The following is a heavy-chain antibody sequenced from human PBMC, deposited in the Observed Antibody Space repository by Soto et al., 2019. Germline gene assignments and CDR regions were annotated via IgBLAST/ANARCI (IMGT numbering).Heavy chain of an antibody. CDR3: ARRLNRGSFDH. CDR2: VYYSGSV. J-gene: IGHJ5*02. Sequence: QVHLQESGPGLVKPSETLSLTCNVSGVSLTGYHWNWIRQPPGKTLEWIGFVYYSGSVSYNPSLTGRASISVDRSKHQFSLRLTSVTAADTAVYYCARRLNRGSFDHWGQGTLVTVSS. V-gene: IGHV4-59*01. CDR1: GVSLTGYH.